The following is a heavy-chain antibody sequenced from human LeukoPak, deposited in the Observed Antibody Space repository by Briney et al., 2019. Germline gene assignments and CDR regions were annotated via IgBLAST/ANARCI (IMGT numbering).Heavy chain of an antibody. V-gene: IGHV3-11*01. D-gene: IGHD3-10*01. J-gene: IGHJ4*02. CDR3: ARGPRILTLGSYYFDY. CDR2: INVNGGAT. CDR1: GFSFKDYY. Sequence: GGSLRLSRAASGFSFKDYYFSWIRQAPGKGLEGVSFINVNGGATHYAESVKGRFTISRANAMNSIYLEMNSLTAEDTAVYYCARGPRILTLGSYYFDYWGQGSLVTVSS.